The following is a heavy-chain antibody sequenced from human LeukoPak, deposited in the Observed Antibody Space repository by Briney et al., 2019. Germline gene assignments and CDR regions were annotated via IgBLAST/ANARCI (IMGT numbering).Heavy chain of an antibody. Sequence: GGSLRLSCAASGFTFSSYEMNWVRQAPGKGLEWVAVIWYDGNKIYYADSVKGRFTISRDNSKNTLYLQMNSLRAEDTAVYYCVRDPYEAYWGQGTLVTVSS. D-gene: IGHD5-12*01. V-gene: IGHV3-33*08. CDR3: VRDPYEAY. CDR1: GFTFSSYE. J-gene: IGHJ4*02. CDR2: IWYDGNKI.